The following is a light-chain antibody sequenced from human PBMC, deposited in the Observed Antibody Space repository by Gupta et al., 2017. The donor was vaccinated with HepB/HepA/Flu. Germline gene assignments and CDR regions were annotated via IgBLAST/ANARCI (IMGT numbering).Light chain of an antibody. CDR3: KQYYSTPRT. Sequence: DIVMTQSQDSLAVSLGERATINCKSSQSVLYSSNNKNYLAWYQQKPGQPPKLLIYWASTRESGVPDRFSGSGSGTDFTLTISSLQAEDVALYYCKQYYSTPRTFGQGTKVEIK. CDR2: WAS. V-gene: IGKV4-1*01. J-gene: IGKJ1*01. CDR1: QSVLYSSNNKNY.